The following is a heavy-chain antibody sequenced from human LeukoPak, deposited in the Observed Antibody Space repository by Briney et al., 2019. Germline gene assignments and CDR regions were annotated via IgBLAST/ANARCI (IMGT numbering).Heavy chain of an antibody. D-gene: IGHD5-18*01. CDR1: GGSISSYY. CDR3: AREGYSRGVDY. V-gene: IGHV4-59*01. Sequence: SETLSLTCTLSGGSISSYYWSWIRQPPGKGLEWIGYIYYSGSTNYNPSLKSRVTISVDTSKNQFSLKLSSVTAADTAVYYCAREGYSRGVDYWGQGTLVTVSS. CDR2: IYYSGST. J-gene: IGHJ4*02.